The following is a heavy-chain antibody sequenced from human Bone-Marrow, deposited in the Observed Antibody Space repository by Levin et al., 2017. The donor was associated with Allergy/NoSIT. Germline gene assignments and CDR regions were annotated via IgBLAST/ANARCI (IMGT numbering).Heavy chain of an antibody. Sequence: NPGGSLRLSCALSGISFKDAWMTWVRQAPGKGLEWIGRIKSLASGGTVDYNSPVTGRFTISRDDSKNIFYLQMSSLKTEDTAVYFCAHDDSGHYRLLFWGQGTLVTVSS. CDR3: AHDDSGHYRLLF. CDR1: GISFKDAW. CDR2: IKSLASGGTV. D-gene: IGHD3-22*01. J-gene: IGHJ4*02. V-gene: IGHV3-15*01.